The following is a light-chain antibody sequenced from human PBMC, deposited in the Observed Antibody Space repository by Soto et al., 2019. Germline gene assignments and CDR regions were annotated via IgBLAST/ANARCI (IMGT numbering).Light chain of an antibody. CDR3: HSYDSSLSV. Sequence: QSVLTQPPSASGSPGQSVTISCTGTSSDVGGYNYVSWYQQHPGKAPKLMIYEVSKRPSGVPDRFSGSKSGNTASLTVSGLQAEDEADYYCHSYDSSLSVFGTGTKLTVL. CDR2: EVS. CDR1: SSDVGGYNY. J-gene: IGLJ1*01. V-gene: IGLV2-8*01.